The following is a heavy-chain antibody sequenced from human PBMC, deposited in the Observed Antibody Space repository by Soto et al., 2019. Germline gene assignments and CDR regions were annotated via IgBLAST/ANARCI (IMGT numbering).Heavy chain of an antibody. D-gene: IGHD4-4*01. J-gene: IGHJ5*02. CDR3: ARGNDFRTGWFDP. V-gene: IGHV4-31*03. CDR2: MYYSGTT. CDR1: AGSISSGTYY. Sequence: QVQLQESGPGLVKPSQTLSLTCTVSAGSISSGTYYWNWIRQHPGRGLAWIGYMYYSGTTYYNPSLQSRLTISGDKSKNQFSLKLSSVTVADTAVYYCARGNDFRTGWFDPWGQGIRVTVSS.